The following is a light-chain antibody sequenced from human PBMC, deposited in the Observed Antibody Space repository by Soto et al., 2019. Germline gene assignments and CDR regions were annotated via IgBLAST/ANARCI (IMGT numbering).Light chain of an antibody. CDR2: RAS. J-gene: IGKJ1*01. CDR3: QHYGASPWT. CDR1: QSLSGNY. V-gene: IGKV3-20*01. Sequence: NVLTQSPGTLSLSPGQRATLSCRASQSLSGNYLAWYQQKPGQAPRVLIYRASIRATGISDRFSGIGSGTDFTLTISRLEPEDFAVYYCQHYGASPWTFGQGTKVEIK.